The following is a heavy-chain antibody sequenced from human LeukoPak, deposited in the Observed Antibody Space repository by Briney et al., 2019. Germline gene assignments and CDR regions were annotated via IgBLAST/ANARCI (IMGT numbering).Heavy chain of an antibody. V-gene: IGHV3-23*01. Sequence: GGSLRLSCAVSGCTFSSYAMSWVRQAPRQGLEWVSAISGSGGSTYYADSVKGRFTISRDNSKNTLYLQMNSLRAEDTAVYYCAKVSGVWFGELLYLQPFDYWGQGTLVTVSS. CDR3: AKVSGVWFGELLYLQPFDY. J-gene: IGHJ4*02. D-gene: IGHD3-10*01. CDR1: GCTFSSYA. CDR2: ISGSGGST.